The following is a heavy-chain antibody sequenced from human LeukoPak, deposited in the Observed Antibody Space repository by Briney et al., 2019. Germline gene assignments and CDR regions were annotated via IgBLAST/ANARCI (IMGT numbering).Heavy chain of an antibody. J-gene: IGHJ4*02. Sequence: GRSLRLSCAASGFTFSSYAMHWVRQAPGKGLEWVTVISYHARDQFYADSVKGRFTVSRDNSRNILYLQMNSLRVEDSAVYYCAAQPCINGICYLDYWGQGALVTVSS. D-gene: IGHD2-8*01. CDR2: ISYHARDQ. CDR1: GFTFSSYA. CDR3: AAQPCINGICYLDY. V-gene: IGHV3-30*19.